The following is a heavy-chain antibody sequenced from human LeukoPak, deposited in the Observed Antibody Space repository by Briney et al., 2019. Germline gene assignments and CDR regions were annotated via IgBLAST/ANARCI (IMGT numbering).Heavy chain of an antibody. Sequence: GESLKISCKGSGYKFTNYWIGWVRQMSGKGLEWMGIICPGDSDTRYSPSFHGQVTILADRSINTAYLQWNSLKASDTAMYFCAIYYLETSPYQGGGTYYFDYWGQGTLVTVSS. CDR3: AIYYLETSPYQGGGTYYFDY. CDR1: GYKFTNYW. D-gene: IGHD1-1*01. J-gene: IGHJ4*02. CDR2: ICPGDSDT. V-gene: IGHV5-51*01.